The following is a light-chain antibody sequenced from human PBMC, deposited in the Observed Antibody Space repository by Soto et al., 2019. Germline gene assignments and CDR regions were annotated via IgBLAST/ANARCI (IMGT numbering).Light chain of an antibody. CDR1: QSLLHSNGYNF. CDR2: LGS. V-gene: IGKV2-28*01. CDR3: MQALQTPLT. J-gene: IGKJ3*01. Sequence: DIVMTQSPLSLPVTPGEPASISCRSSQSLLHSNGYNFLNWYLQKPGQSPQLLIYLGSNRASGVPDRFSGSGSGTDFTLKISRLEAEDVGVYYCMQALQTPLTFGPGTRVHIK.